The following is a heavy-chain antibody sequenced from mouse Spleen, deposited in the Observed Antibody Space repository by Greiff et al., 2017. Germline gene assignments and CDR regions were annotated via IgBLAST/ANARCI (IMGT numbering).Heavy chain of an antibody. D-gene: IGHD1-1*01. CDR3: ARLLYYGSSFDY. Sequence: DVQLQESGPELVKPGASVKMSCKASGYTFTDYNMHWVKQSHGKSLEWIGYINPNNGGTSYNQKFKGKATLTVNKSSSTAYMELRSLTSEDSAVYYCARLLYYGSSFDYWGQGTTLTVSS. V-gene: IGHV1-22*01. CDR1: GYTFTDYN. CDR2: INPNNGGT. J-gene: IGHJ2*01.